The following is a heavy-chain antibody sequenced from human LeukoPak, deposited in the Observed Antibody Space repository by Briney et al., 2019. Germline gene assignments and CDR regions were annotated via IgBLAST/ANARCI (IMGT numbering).Heavy chain of an antibody. CDR3: ARWAVPAAIFYYYYYMDV. V-gene: IGHV3-23*01. CDR1: GFTFSSYA. Sequence: PGGSLRLSCAASGFTFSSYAMSWVRQAPGKGPEWVSAISGSGGSTYYADSVKGRFTISRDNSKNTLYLQMNSLRAEDTAVYYCARWAVPAAIFYYYYYMDVWGKGTTVTVSS. J-gene: IGHJ6*03. D-gene: IGHD2-2*01. CDR2: ISGSGGST.